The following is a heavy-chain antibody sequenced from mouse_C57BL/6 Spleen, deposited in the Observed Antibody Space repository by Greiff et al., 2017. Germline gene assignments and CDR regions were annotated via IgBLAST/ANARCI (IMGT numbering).Heavy chain of an antibody. CDR1: GYTFTSYW. CDR2: IHPSDSDT. J-gene: IGHJ3*01. Sequence: QVQLQQPGAELVKPGASVKVSCKASGYTFTSYWMHWVKQRPGQGLEWIGRIHPSDSDTNYNQKFKGKATLNLDKSSSTTYMQLSSLTSEDSAVYYCAINYGSSAWFAYWVQGTLVTVSA. D-gene: IGHD1-1*01. V-gene: IGHV1-74*01. CDR3: AINYGSSAWFAY.